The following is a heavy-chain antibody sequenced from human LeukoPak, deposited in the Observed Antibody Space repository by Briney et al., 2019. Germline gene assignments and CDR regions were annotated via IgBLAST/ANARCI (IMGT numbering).Heavy chain of an antibody. D-gene: IGHD6-19*01. J-gene: IGHJ5*02. CDR1: GNTFIGNY. CDR3: VTRSYTSGWPT. Sequence: GGSVKVSCKASGNTFIGNYIHWVRQARGQGLEWMGWINPNSGGANYAQRFQGRVTMTRDTSVTTAFLDLDRLTSDDTAVYYCVTRSYTSGWPTWGQGTLVTVSS. CDR2: INPNSGGA. V-gene: IGHV1-2*02.